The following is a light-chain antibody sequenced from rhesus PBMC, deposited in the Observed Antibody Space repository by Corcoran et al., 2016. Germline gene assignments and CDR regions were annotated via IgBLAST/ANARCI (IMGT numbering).Light chain of an antibody. J-gene: IGKJ4*01. Sequence: DIQMTQSPSSLSASVGDTVTITCRASQGISSYLNWFQQKPGKAPKLLLYDSSSLENGVPSMFSGSGSVTGFTLTISSLQPEDFAAYYCLQHNSYPLTFGGGTKVEIK. CDR3: LQHNSYPLT. CDR2: DSS. CDR1: QGISSY. V-gene: IGKV1-28*03.